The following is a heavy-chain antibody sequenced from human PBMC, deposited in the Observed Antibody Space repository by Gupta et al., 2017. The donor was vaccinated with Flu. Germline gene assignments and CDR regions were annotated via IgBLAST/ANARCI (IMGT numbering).Heavy chain of an antibody. Sequence: QVRLQESGPGLVKPLQTLSLTCTVSGDSSTSGDYYWNWVRQPAGKGLEWIGRIYASGATYYTAALNGRVTMSIETSKNQLSLKLISVTAADTAVYYCARVRSGGNWFDSWGQGTLVTVSS. CDR2: IYASGAT. CDR3: ARVRSGGNWFDS. CDR1: GDSSTSGDYY. V-gene: IGHV4-61*02. D-gene: IGHD2-15*01. J-gene: IGHJ5*01.